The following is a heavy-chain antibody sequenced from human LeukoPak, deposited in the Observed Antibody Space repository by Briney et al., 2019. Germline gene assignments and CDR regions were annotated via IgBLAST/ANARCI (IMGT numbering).Heavy chain of an antibody. CDR1: GYTFTSYA. Sequence: ASVNVSCKASGYTFTSYAMNWVRQAPGQGLEWMGWINTNTGNPTYAQGFTGRFVFSLDTSVSTAYLQISSLKAEDTAVYYCARGLCGGDCYPWFDPWGQGTLVTVSS. CDR3: ARGLCGGDCYPWFDP. J-gene: IGHJ5*02. D-gene: IGHD2-21*02. CDR2: INTNTGNP. V-gene: IGHV7-4-1*02.